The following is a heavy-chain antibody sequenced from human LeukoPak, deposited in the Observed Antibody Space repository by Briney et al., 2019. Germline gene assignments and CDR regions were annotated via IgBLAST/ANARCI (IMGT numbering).Heavy chain of an antibody. CDR1: TLIFSNYA. D-gene: IGHD3-10*01. CDR2: IRYDGSDK. V-gene: IGHV3-30-3*01. Sequence: PGRSLRLSCAASTLIFSNYAIHWVRQAPGKGLEWVAVIRYDGSDKYYADSVKGRFTISRDNSKNTLYLQMNSLRPEDTAVYYCARERFGAFDIWGQGTMVTVSS. CDR3: ARERFGAFDI. J-gene: IGHJ3*02.